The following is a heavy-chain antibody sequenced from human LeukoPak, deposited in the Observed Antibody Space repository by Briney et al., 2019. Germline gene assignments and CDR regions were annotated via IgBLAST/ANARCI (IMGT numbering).Heavy chain of an antibody. V-gene: IGHV4-39*02. Sequence: PSETLSLTCTVSGGSISSSTYYWGWIRQPPGKGLEWIGSIYYSGTTYYNPSLKSRVTISVDTSKNQFSLKLSSVTAADTAVYFCARDRDGYNIVYFDYWGQGTLVTVSS. CDR1: GGSISSSTYY. CDR2: IYYSGTT. J-gene: IGHJ4*02. CDR3: ARDRDGYNIVYFDY. D-gene: IGHD5-12*01.